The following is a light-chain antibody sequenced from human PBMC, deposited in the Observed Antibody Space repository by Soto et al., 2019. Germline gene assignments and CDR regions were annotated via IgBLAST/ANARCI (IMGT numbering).Light chain of an antibody. CDR2: GAS. J-gene: IGKJ1*01. Sequence: EIVLTQSPGTLSLSPGERATLSCRASQSVSSNNLAWYQQRPGQAPRVVIYGASTRATGIPERFSGSGSGTDFTLTISRLEPEDFAVYYCQQYGGSPRTFGQGTKVE. V-gene: IGKV3-20*01. CDR1: QSVSSNN. CDR3: QQYGGSPRT.